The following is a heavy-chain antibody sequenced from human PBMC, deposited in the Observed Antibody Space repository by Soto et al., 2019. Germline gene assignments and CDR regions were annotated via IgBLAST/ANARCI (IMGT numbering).Heavy chain of an antibody. V-gene: IGHV3-11*06. CDR1: GFTFSDYY. CDR2: ISSSSSNT. Sequence: QVQLVESGGGLVKPGGSLRLSCAASGFTFSDYYMSWIGQAPGKGLDWVSYISSSSSNTKYADSVKGRFTISRDNAKNALYLQMNSLRAEDTAVYYCARDVYRYSSSSPEDVWGQGTTVTVSS. D-gene: IGHD6-6*01. J-gene: IGHJ6*02. CDR3: ARDVYRYSSSSPEDV.